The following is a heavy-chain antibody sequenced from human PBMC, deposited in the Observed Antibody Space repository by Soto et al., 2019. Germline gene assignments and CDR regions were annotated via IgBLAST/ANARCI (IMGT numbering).Heavy chain of an antibody. CDR1: GFTFSSYA. Sequence: QVQLVESGGGVVQPGKSLRLSCAASGFTFSSYAMHWARQAPGKGLEWVTVISIRGGDEYYAESVRGRFTISRDDSKNTLYLQRDSLRVEDTAVYYCAWGTIVARQHLDYGGQGTLVTVSS. D-gene: IGHD6-6*01. CDR3: AWGTIVARQHLDY. J-gene: IGHJ4*02. CDR2: ISIRGGDE. V-gene: IGHV3-30*03.